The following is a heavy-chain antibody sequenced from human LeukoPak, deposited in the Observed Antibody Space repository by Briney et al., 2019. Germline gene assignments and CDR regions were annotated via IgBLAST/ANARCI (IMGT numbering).Heavy chain of an antibody. J-gene: IGHJ4*02. CDR1: GFTVSSNY. CDR3: AREMVEVGASN. D-gene: IGHD1-26*01. CDR2: IYSGGST. V-gene: IGHV3-53*01. Sequence: GGSLILSCAASGFTVSSNYMIWVRQAPGKGLEWVSVIYSGGSTYYADSVKGRFTISRDNSKNAVYLQMNSLRAEDTAVYYCAREMVEVGASNWGQGTLVTVSS.